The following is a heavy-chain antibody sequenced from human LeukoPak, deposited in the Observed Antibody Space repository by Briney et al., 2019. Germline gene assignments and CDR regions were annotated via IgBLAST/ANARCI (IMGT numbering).Heavy chain of an antibody. Sequence: SETLSLTCTVSGGSITNYYWSWIRQPPGKGLEWIGYIYYSGSTNYNPSLKSRVTISVDTSKNQFSLKLNSVTAADTAVYYCARHADYGDYAFDYWGQGTLVTVSS. CDR1: GGSITNYY. J-gene: IGHJ4*02. V-gene: IGHV4-59*08. CDR3: ARHADYGDYAFDY. D-gene: IGHD4-17*01. CDR2: IYYSGST.